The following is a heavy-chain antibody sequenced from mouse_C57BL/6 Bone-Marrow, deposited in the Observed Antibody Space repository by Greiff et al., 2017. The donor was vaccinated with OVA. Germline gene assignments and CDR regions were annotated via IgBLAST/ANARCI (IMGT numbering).Heavy chain of an antibody. CDR3: ARRRELCLYAMDY. CDR1: GFTFSDYG. D-gene: IGHD4-1*01. J-gene: IGHJ4*01. CDR2: ISSGSSTI. Sequence: EVMLVESGGGLVKPGGSLKLSCAASGFTFSDYGMHWVRQAPEKGLEWVAYISSGSSTIYYADTVKGRFTISRDNAKNTLFLQMTRLRSEDTAMYYCARRRELCLYAMDYWGQGTSVTVSS. V-gene: IGHV5-17*01.